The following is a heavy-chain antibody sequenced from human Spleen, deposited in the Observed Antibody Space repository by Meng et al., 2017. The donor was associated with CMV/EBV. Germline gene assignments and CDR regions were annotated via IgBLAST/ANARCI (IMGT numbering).Heavy chain of an antibody. CDR3: ARDRLLTSPVRAGYFYYGIDV. Sequence: ASVKVSCKAFGHTFTSYDLSWVRQAPGQGLEWMGWVSTYNGNTRYAHYLQGRVTMTTDASTNTAYMELRNLSSDDTAVYYCARDRLLTSPVRAGYFYYGIDVWGQGTTVTVSS. CDR1: GHTFTSYD. CDR2: VSTYNGNT. D-gene: IGHD1-26*01. V-gene: IGHV1-18*01. J-gene: IGHJ6*02.